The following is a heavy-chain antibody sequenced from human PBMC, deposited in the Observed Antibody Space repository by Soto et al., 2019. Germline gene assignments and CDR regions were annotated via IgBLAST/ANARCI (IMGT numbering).Heavy chain of an antibody. Sequence: GGSLRLSCAASGFTFSSYAMSWVRQAPGKGLEWVSAISGSGGSTYYADSVKGRFTISRDNSKNTLYLQMNSLRAEDTAVYYCAKRSYDFWSGDAFYYYYYYMDVWGKGTTVTVSS. J-gene: IGHJ6*03. CDR2: ISGSGGST. CDR1: GFTFSSYA. D-gene: IGHD3-3*01. V-gene: IGHV3-23*01. CDR3: AKRSYDFWSGDAFYYYYYYMDV.